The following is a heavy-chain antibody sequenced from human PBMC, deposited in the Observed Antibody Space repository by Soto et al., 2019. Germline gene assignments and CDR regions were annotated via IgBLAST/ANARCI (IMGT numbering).Heavy chain of an antibody. Sequence: EVQLLESGGGLVQPGGSLRLSCAASGFTFSSYAMKWVRQAPGKGLEWVSLIGESGTPTYYADSVKARFTIPRDNSGNTLFLEMYSLRAEDTAVYYCARYIPGVRYYGMDVWGQGTTVTVSS. V-gene: IGHV3-23*01. CDR3: ARYIPGVRYYGMDV. CDR1: GFTFSSYA. D-gene: IGHD2-2*01. CDR2: IGESGTPT. J-gene: IGHJ6*02.